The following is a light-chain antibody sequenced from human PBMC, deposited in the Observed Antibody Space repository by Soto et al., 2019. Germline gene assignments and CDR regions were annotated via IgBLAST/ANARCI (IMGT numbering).Light chain of an antibody. J-gene: IGKJ4*01. CDR2: DAS. Sequence: DIVLTQSPATVTLSPGERGTLACRSSQSVSSYLAWYQQKPGQAPRLLIYDASNRATGIPARFSGSGSGTDFTLTISSLEPEDFAVYYCQQRSNWPLTFGGGTKVDIK. CDR1: QSVSSY. CDR3: QQRSNWPLT. V-gene: IGKV3-11*01.